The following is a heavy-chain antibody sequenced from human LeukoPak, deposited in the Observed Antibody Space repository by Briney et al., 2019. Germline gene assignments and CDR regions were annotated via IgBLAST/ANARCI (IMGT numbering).Heavy chain of an antibody. J-gene: IGHJ4*02. CDR2: VDHSGRT. CDR1: GGSISGYY. CDR3: AKGDRGGWLDFDS. Sequence: PLGTLSLTCTVSGGSISGYYWGWIRQPPGKGLEWIGEVDHSGRTNYNPSLKSRVTISEDKSKNQFSLIMSSVTAADTAVYYCAKGDRGGWLDFDSWGQGTLATVSS. V-gene: IGHV4-34*01. D-gene: IGHD3-22*01.